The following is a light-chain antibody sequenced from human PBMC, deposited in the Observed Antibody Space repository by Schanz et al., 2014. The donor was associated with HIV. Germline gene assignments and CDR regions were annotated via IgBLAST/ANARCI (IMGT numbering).Light chain of an antibody. Sequence: QSVLTQPASVSGSPGQSITISCTGTSSDIGAYNYVSWYQRHPGKAPKLMIYDVSNRPSGVSNRFSGSKSGNTASLTISGLQAEDEADYYCCSYAGSSTFHVVFGGGTKLTVL. CDR1: SSDIGAYNY. V-gene: IGLV2-14*03. CDR3: CSYAGSSTFHVV. CDR2: DVS. J-gene: IGLJ2*01.